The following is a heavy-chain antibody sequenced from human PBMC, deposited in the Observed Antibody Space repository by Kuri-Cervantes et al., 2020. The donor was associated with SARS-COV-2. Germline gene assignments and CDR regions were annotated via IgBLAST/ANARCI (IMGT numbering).Heavy chain of an antibody. V-gene: IGHV4-39*01. CDR2: IYYSGST. J-gene: IGHJ4*02. CDR1: GGSIGSSSYY. CDR3: ARVGGYYDSSGYWIFDY. D-gene: IGHD3-22*01. Sequence: GSLRLSCTVSGGSIGSSSYYWGWIRQPPGKGLEWIGSIYYSGSTYYNPSLKSRVTISADTSKNQFSLKLSSVTAADTAVYYCARVGGYYDSSGYWIFDYWGQGTLVTVSS.